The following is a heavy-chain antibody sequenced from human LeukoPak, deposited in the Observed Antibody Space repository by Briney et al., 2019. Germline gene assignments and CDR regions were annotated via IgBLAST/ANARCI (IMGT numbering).Heavy chain of an antibody. J-gene: IGHJ4*02. CDR1: GFTFSSQA. D-gene: IGHD5-12*01. Sequence: GGSLRLSCVASGFTFSSQAMNWVRQAPGKGLEWVSSISSTSSHTYYAESVEGRFTISRDNAKNSLYLQMKSLRAEDTAVYYCASQDIVAATGAELDYWGQGTWSPSPQ. V-gene: IGHV3-21*01. CDR3: ASQDIVAATGAELDY. CDR2: ISSTSSHT.